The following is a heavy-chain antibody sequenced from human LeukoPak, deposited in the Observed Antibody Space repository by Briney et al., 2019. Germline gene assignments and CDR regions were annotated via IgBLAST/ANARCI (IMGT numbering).Heavy chain of an antibody. CDR2: ISSSSSYI. Sequence: GGSLRLSCAASGSTFSSYSMNWVRQAPGKGLEWVSSISSSSSYIYYADSVKGRFTISRDNAKNSLYLQMNSLRAEDTAVYYCARIRVDAFDIWGQGTMVTVSS. CDR1: GSTFSSYS. D-gene: IGHD6-13*01. V-gene: IGHV3-21*01. J-gene: IGHJ3*02. CDR3: ARIRVDAFDI.